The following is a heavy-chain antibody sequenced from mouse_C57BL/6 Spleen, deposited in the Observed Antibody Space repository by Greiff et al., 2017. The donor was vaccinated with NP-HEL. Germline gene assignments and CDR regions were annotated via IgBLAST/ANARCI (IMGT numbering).Heavy chain of an antibody. V-gene: IGHV5-6*01. Sequence: EVQLVESGGDLVKPGGSLKLSCAASGFTFSSYGMSWVRQTPDKRLEWVATISSGGSYTYYPDSVKGRFTISRDNAKNTLYLQMSSLKSEDTAMYYCARQGGHYGSSSYYFDYWGQGTTLTVSS. J-gene: IGHJ2*01. D-gene: IGHD1-1*01. CDR1: GFTFSSYG. CDR2: ISSGGSYT. CDR3: ARQGGHYGSSSYYFDY.